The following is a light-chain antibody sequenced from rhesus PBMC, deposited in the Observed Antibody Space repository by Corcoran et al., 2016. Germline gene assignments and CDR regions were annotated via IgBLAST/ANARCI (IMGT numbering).Light chain of an antibody. CDR3: LQYNSSPRT. V-gene: IGKV1-22*01. Sequence: DIQMTQSPSSLSASVGDTVTITCRASQTISSSLDWYQQKPGNAPKLLFYKASTLQSGVPSRFRGSGSGTDFTLTISSLQPEDFTTYYCLQYNSSPRTFGQGTKVEIK. J-gene: IGKJ1*01. CDR2: KAS. CDR1: QTISSS.